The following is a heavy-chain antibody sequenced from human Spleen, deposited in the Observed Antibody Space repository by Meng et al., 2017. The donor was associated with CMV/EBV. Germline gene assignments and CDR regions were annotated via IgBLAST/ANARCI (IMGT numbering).Heavy chain of an antibody. CDR3: AVNLVVPAQNYYYGMDV. V-gene: IGHV1-69*05. CDR2: IIPIFGTA. Sequence: SVKVSCKASGYSFTRYGISWVRQAPGQGLEWMGGIIPIFGTANYAQKFQGRVTITTDESTSTAYMELSSLRSEDTAVYYCAVNLVVPAQNYYYGMDVWGQGTTVTVSS. J-gene: IGHJ6*02. D-gene: IGHD2-2*01. CDR1: GYSFTRYG.